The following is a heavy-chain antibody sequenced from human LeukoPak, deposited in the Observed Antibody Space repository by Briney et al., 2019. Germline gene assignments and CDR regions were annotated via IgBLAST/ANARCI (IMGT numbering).Heavy chain of an antibody. V-gene: IGHV1-2*04. Sequence: GASVKVSCKASGYTFTGYYMHWVRQAPRQGLEWMGWINPNSGGTNYAQKFQGWVTMTRDTSISTAYMELSRLRSDDTAVYYCARGGVDTAMVKGPFDYWAREPWSPSPQ. CDR3: ARGGVDTAMVKGPFDY. CDR1: GYTFTGYY. D-gene: IGHD5-18*01. CDR2: INPNSGGT. J-gene: IGHJ4*02.